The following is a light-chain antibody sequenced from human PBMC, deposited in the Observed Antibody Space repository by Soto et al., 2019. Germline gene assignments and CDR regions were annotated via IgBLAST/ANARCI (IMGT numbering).Light chain of an antibody. CDR3: SSYAGSNIWV. J-gene: IGLJ3*02. Sequence: QSALTQPPSASGSPGQSVTISCTGTSSDVGGYNYVSWYQQHPGKAPKLMIYEVSKRPSGVPDRFSGSKSGNTASLTVSGLQAEDEAYYYCSSYAGSNIWVFGGGTKVTVL. V-gene: IGLV2-8*01. CDR1: SSDVGGYNY. CDR2: EVS.